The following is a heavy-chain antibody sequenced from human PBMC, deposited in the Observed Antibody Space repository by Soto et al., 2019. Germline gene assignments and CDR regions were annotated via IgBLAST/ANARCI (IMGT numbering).Heavy chain of an antibody. J-gene: IGHJ4*02. CDR3: ATLGFSSAIELFDY. CDR2: FDPEDGET. D-gene: IGHD3-16*01. V-gene: IGHV1-24*01. Sequence: VKVSCKVSGYTLTELSMHWVRQAPGKGLEWMGGFDPEDGETIYAQKFQGRVTMTEDTSTDTAYMELSSLRSEDTAVYYCATLGFSSAIELFDYWGQGTLVTVSS. CDR1: GYTLTELS.